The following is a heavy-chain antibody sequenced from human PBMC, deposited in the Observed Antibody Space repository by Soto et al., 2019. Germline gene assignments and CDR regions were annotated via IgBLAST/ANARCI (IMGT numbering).Heavy chain of an antibody. Sequence: GESLKISCKGSGYRFTNYWIGWVRQMPGKGLEWMGIIYPGDSDTRYSPSFQGQVTISADKSINTAYLQWSSLKASDTAMYYCARPVGADAFDIWGQGTMVTVSS. V-gene: IGHV5-51*01. CDR2: IYPGDSDT. CDR3: ARPVGADAFDI. D-gene: IGHD1-26*01. J-gene: IGHJ3*02. CDR1: GYRFTNYW.